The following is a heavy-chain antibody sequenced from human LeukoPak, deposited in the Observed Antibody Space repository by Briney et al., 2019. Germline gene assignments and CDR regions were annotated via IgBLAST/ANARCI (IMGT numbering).Heavy chain of an antibody. D-gene: IGHD4-17*01. CDR3: AKDQAAVGDYDFDY. Sequence: PGRSLRLSCASSGFTFSSYGMHWVRQAPGKGLDWVAVISSDGSNKHYADSVKGRFTISRDNSKNTLSLQMDSLRAEDTAVYYCAKDQAAVGDYDFDYWGQGTLVTVS. CDR2: ISSDGSNK. CDR1: GFTFSSYG. J-gene: IGHJ4*02. V-gene: IGHV3-30*18.